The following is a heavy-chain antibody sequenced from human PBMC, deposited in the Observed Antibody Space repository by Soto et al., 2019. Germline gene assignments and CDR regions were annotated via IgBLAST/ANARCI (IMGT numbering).Heavy chain of an antibody. V-gene: IGHV4-59*08. CDR3: SSIAAAGPTS. CDR2: IYYSGST. D-gene: IGHD6-13*01. Sequence: PLEALSLTCTVSGGSISSYSWSWIRQPPGKGLEWIGYIYYSGSTNYNPSLKSRVTISVDTSKNQFSLKLSSVTAADTAVYYCSSIAAAGPTSWGQGTLVTVSS. J-gene: IGHJ4*02. CDR1: GGSISSYS.